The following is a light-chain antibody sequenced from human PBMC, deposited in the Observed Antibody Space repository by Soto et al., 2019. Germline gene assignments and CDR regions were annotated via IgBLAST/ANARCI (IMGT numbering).Light chain of an antibody. Sequence: DIQMTQSPSTLSATVGDRVTITCRASQTTSSWLAWYQQKPGKARKLLIYNASTLKSGVPSRFSGSGSGTEFTLTISSLQHDDFATYYCQQYSSYPTFGQGTKVDI. CDR1: QTTSSW. J-gene: IGKJ1*01. V-gene: IGKV1-5*01. CDR3: QQYSSYPT. CDR2: NAS.